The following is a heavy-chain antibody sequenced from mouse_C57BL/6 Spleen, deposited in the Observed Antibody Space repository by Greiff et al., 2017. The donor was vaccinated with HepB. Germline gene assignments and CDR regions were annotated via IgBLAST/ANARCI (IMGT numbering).Heavy chain of an antibody. V-gene: IGHV1-42*01. J-gene: IGHJ2*01. CDR1: GYSFTGYY. CDR3: ARHDYDDAEDY. D-gene: IGHD2-4*01. Sequence: VQLKQSGPELVKPGASVKISCKASGYSFTGYYMNWVKQSPEKSLEWIGEINPSTGGTTYNQKFKAKATLTVDKSSSTAYMQLKSLTSEDSAVYYCARHDYDDAEDYWGQGTTLTVSS. CDR2: INPSTGGT.